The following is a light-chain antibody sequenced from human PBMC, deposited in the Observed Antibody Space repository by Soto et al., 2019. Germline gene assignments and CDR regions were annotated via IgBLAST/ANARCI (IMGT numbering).Light chain of an antibody. V-gene: IGKV1-5*01. Sequence: DIQMTQSPSTLSASVGDRVTITCRASQSISNRLAWYQQKPGKAPKVVIYDASSLESGVPSRFSGSGSGTEFILTINSLQPDDFATYGCQHYGGMWAFGQGTKVDIK. CDR2: DAS. J-gene: IGKJ1*01. CDR1: QSISNR. CDR3: QHYGGMWA.